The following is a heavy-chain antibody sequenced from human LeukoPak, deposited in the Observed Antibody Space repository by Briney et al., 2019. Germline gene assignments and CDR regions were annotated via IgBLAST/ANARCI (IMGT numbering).Heavy chain of an antibody. V-gene: IGHV3-30*01. J-gene: IGHJ3*01. D-gene: IGHD1-26*01. CDR3: ARDGVGTAFDL. CDR1: GFIFRSYP. CDR2: VSYDGSGE. Sequence: GGSLRLSCAASGFIFRSYPMHWVRQAPGKGLEWVAVVSYDGSGENYADSVNGRFTISRDNSKNTLYLQMNSLRAEDTAVFYCARDGVGTAFDLWGQGTMVTVSS.